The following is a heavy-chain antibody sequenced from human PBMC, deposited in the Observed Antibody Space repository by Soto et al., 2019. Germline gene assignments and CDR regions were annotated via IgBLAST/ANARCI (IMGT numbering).Heavy chain of an antibody. D-gene: IGHD6-19*01. J-gene: IGHJ5*02. CDR1: GFTFSSYW. CDR2: IKQDGSEK. Sequence: PGGSLRLSCAASGFTFSSYWMSWVRQAPGKGLEWVANIKQDGSEKYYVDSVKGRFTISRDNAKNSLYLQMNSLRAEDTAVYYCARDRTIAVAGYNWFDPWGQGTLVTVSS. V-gene: IGHV3-7*05. CDR3: ARDRTIAVAGYNWFDP.